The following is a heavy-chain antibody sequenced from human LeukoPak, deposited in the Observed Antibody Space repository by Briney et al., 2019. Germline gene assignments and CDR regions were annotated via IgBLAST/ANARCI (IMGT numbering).Heavy chain of an antibody. Sequence: ASVKVSCKASGYTFTGYYMHCVRQAPGQGLEWMGWINPNSGGTNYAQKFQGRVTMTRDTSISTAYMEPSRLRSDDTAVYYCAREDTAMVTDYWGQGTLVTVSS. CDR1: GYTFTGYY. J-gene: IGHJ4*02. CDR2: INPNSGGT. CDR3: AREDTAMVTDY. D-gene: IGHD5-18*01. V-gene: IGHV1-2*02.